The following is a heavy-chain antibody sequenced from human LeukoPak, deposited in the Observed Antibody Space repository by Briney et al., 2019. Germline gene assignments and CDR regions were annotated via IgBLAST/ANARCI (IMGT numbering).Heavy chain of an antibody. CDR2: IYTSGST. D-gene: IGHD5-18*01. CDR1: GGSISSYY. CDR3: AREMDTVMAIDAFDI. V-gene: IGHV4-4*07. J-gene: IGHJ3*02. Sequence: PSETLSLTCTVSGGSISSYYWSWIRQPAGKGLEWIGRIYTSGSTNYNPSLKSRVTMSVDTSKNQFSLKLSSVTAADTAVYYCAREMDTVMAIDAFDIWGQGTMVTVSS.